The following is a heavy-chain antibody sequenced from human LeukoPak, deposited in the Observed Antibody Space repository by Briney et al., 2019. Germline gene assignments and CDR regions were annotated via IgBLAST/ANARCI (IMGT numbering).Heavy chain of an antibody. CDR3: ARHGDYYGSGSSPPRRNWFDP. Sequence: GESLKISCKGSGYSFTSYWIGWVRQMPGKGLEWMGIIYPGDSDTRYSPSFQGQVTISADKSISTAYLQWSSLKASDTAMYYSARHGDYYGSGSSPPRRNWFDPWGQGTLVTVSS. CDR2: IYPGDSDT. D-gene: IGHD3-10*01. CDR1: GYSFTSYW. J-gene: IGHJ5*02. V-gene: IGHV5-51*01.